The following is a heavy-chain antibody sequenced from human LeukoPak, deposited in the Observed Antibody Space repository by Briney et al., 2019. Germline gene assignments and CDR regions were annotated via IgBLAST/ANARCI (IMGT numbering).Heavy chain of an antibody. V-gene: IGHV1-2*04. J-gene: IGHJ6*04. CDR1: GYTFTGYY. Sequence: GASVKVSCKASGYTFTGYYMHWVRQAPGQGLEWMGWINPNSGGTNYAQKFQGWATMTRDTSISTAYMELSRLRSDDTAVYYCAREYVVPAYYYYGMDVWGKGTTVTVSS. D-gene: IGHD2-2*01. CDR2: INPNSGGT. CDR3: AREYVVPAYYYYGMDV.